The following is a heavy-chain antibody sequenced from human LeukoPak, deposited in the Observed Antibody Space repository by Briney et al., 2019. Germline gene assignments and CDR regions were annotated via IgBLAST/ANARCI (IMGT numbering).Heavy chain of an antibody. V-gene: IGHV3-66*04. D-gene: IGHD6-13*01. Sequence: PGGSLRLSCAASGFTVSSNYMSWVRQAPGKGLEWVSVIYSGGSTYYADSVKGRFTISRDNSKNTLYLQMNSLRAEDTAVYYCAKHAKPYSSSWYNWFDPWGQGTLVTVSS. CDR3: AKHAKPYSSSWYNWFDP. CDR1: GFTVSSNY. J-gene: IGHJ5*02. CDR2: IYSGGST.